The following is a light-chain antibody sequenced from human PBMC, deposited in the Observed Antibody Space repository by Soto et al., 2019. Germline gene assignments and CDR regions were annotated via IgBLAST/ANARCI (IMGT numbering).Light chain of an antibody. CDR2: GVS. J-gene: IGKJ1*01. V-gene: IGKV1-5*01. Sequence: DIQMTQSPSTLSASVGDRVTMTCRASHSISDTLAWYQQKPGKAPKLLMYGVSSLERGVPSRFRGSGSGTEFTLTISSLQPDDFATYYCQQYDTYSRTFGQGTKVDIK. CDR3: QQYDTYSRT. CDR1: HSISDT.